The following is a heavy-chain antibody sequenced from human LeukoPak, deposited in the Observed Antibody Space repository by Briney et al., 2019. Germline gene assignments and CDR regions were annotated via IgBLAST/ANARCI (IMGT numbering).Heavy chain of an antibody. J-gene: IGHJ6*03. V-gene: IGHV4-38-2*02. CDR3: ARGRSYDYVWGSYRYPLYYYYYMDV. CDR1: GYSISSGYY. D-gene: IGHD3-16*02. CDR2: IYHSGST. Sequence: SETLSLTCTVSGYSISSGYYWGWIRQPPGKGLEWIGSIYHSGSTYYNPSLKSRVTISVDTSKNQFSLKLSSVTAADTAVYYCARGRSYDYVWGSYRYPLYYYYYMDVWGKGTTVTVSS.